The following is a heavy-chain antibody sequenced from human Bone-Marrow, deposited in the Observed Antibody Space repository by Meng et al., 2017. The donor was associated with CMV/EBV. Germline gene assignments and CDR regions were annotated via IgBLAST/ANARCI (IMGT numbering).Heavy chain of an antibody. CDR2: SSPDRVDT. CDR1: GDSSNAGY. V-gene: IGHV1-2*02. CDR3: TRDSHLTSVTPNWFDP. D-gene: IGHD4-17*01. J-gene: IGHJ5*02. Sequence: QVQLLQSVAELRTPAASVKCSCNASGDSSNAGYMHCGRKAPGHWLEWMGCSSPDRVDTTYARKFQGRVTMTSDTSISTAYMELCRLRSYDTAVYYCTRDSHLTSVTPNWFDPWGQGTLVTVSS.